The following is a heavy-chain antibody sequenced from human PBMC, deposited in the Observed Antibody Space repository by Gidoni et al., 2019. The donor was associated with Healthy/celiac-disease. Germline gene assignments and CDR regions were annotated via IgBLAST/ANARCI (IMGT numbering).Heavy chain of an antibody. CDR1: GGSISSGSYY. V-gene: IGHV4-61*02. D-gene: IGHD6-19*01. CDR3: ARAIAVAGWGYFDY. J-gene: IGHJ4*02. CDR2: IYTSGST. Sequence: VQLQESGPGLVKPSQTLSLTCTVSGGSISSGSYYWSWIRQPAGKGLEWIGRIYTSGSTNYNPSLKSRVTISVDTSKNQFSLKLSSVTAADTAVYYCARAIAVAGWGYFDYCGQGTLVTVSS.